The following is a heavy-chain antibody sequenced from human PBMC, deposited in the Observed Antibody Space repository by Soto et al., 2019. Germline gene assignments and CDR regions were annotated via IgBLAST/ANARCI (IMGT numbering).Heavy chain of an antibody. CDR1: GFAVRNYA. Sequence: GGSLRLSCAASGFAVRNYAMSWVRRAPGKGLEWISAITAGGISTYFADFAKGRFTISRDNSKNTLFLQVNSLRDEDTAVYYCAKGSSAMPEGNYFDPWGQGTLVTVSS. J-gene: IGHJ5*02. CDR3: AKGSSAMPEGNYFDP. D-gene: IGHD2-2*01. CDR2: ITAGGIST. V-gene: IGHV3-23*01.